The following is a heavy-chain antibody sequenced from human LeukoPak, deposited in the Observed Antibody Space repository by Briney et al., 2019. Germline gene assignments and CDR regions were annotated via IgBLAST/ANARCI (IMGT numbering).Heavy chain of an antibody. CDR1: GFTFSSYT. D-gene: IGHD1-1*01. Sequence: SGGSLRLSCAASGFTFSSYTMHWVRQAPGKGLEWVAIISYDGNKKYYADSVKGRFTISRDNSKNTLYLQMNSLRTEDTAVYYCARDRGWNEEFDYWGQGTLVTVSS. V-gene: IGHV3-30*04. J-gene: IGHJ4*02. CDR2: ISYDGNKK. CDR3: ARDRGWNEEFDY.